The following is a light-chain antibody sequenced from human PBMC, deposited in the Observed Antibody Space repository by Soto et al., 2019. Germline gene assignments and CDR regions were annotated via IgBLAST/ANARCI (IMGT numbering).Light chain of an antibody. V-gene: IGLV1-51*01. CDR2: DND. CDR3: GTWDSSLSVVL. CDR1: SSNIGNNY. Sequence: QSVLTQPPSVSAAPGQKVTFSCSGSSSNIGNNYVSWYQQFPGTAPKLLISDNDKRPSGIPDRFSGSKSGTSATLAITGLQTGDEADYYCGTWDSSLSVVLFGGGTQLTVL. J-gene: IGLJ7*01.